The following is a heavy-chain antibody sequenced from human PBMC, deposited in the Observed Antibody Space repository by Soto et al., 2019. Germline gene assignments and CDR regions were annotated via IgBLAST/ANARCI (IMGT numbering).Heavy chain of an antibody. Sequence: PGGSLRLSCAASGFTFSSYSMNLVLQAPGKWLDWVSYISSSSSTIYYADSVKGRFTISRDNAKNSLYLQMNSLRDEDTAVYYCAREQSIFGVVIINYYGMDVWGQGTTDSVSS. CDR2: ISSSSSTI. V-gene: IGHV3-48*02. CDR3: AREQSIFGVVIINYYGMDV. CDR1: GFTFSSYS. D-gene: IGHD3-3*01. J-gene: IGHJ6*02.